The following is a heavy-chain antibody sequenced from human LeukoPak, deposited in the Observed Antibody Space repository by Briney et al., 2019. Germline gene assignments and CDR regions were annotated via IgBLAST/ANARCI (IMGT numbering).Heavy chain of an antibody. D-gene: IGHD2-15*01. CDR1: GRSISILS. V-gene: IGHV4-59*01. CDR3: ARDGCSGGSCYRDYYGMDV. J-gene: IGHJ6*02. CDR2: ILYSGRP. Sequence: SETLSLTCTVSGRSISILSGRWIRLPPGRGREWIGYILYSGRPNYNPSLKSRVTISVDTSKNQFSLKLSSVTAADTAVYYCARDGCSGGSCYRDYYGMDVWGQGTTVTVSS.